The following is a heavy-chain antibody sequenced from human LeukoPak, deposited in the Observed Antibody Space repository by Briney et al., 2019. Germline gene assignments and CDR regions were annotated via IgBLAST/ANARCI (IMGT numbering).Heavy chain of an antibody. CDR1: EFTFSIYD. CDR2: ITGSGSGT. J-gene: IGHJ2*01. Sequence: GGSLRLSCAASEFTFSIYDMSWVRQAPGKGLEWVSSITGSGSGTTYADSVKGRFTISRDNSKTTLYLQMNSLRAEDTAVYYCAKVRDYKAGSHWYFDVWGRGTLVTVSS. D-gene: IGHD3-10*01. V-gene: IGHV3-23*01. CDR3: AKVRDYKAGSHWYFDV.